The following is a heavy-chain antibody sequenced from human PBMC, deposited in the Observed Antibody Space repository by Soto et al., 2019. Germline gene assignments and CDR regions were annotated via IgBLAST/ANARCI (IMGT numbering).Heavy chain of an antibody. CDR1: GFTFSSYA. J-gene: IGHJ6*02. CDR2: ISGSGGST. D-gene: IGHD3-9*01. V-gene: IGHV3-23*01. CDR3: AKDMYDILTGYDCYYYYGMDV. Sequence: VQLLESGGGLVQPGGSLRLSCAASGFTFSSYAMSWVRQAPGKGLEWVSAISGSGGSTYYADSVKGRFTISRDNSKNTLYLQMNSLRAEDTAVYYCAKDMYDILTGYDCYYYYGMDVWGQGTTVTVSS.